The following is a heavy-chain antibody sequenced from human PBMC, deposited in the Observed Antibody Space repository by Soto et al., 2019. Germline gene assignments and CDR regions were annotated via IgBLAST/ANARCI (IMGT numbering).Heavy chain of an antibody. CDR1: GSTFSSYA. J-gene: IGHJ6*02. Sequence: QVQLVQSGAEVKKPGSSVKVSCKASGSTFSSYAISWVRQAPGQGLEWMGGIIPIFGTANYAQKFQGRVTITADESTSTAYMELSSLRSEDTAVYYCVSQPHIVVLTATLYYYYGMDVWGQGTTVTVSS. CDR2: IIPIFGTA. V-gene: IGHV1-69*01. CDR3: VSQPHIVVLTATLYYYYGMDV. D-gene: IGHD2-21*02.